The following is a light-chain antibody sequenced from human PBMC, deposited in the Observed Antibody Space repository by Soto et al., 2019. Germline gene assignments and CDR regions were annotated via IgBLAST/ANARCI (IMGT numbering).Light chain of an antibody. V-gene: IGKV2-28*01. J-gene: IGKJ1*01. CDR1: QSLLHSNGCNY. Sequence: DIVMTQSPLSLPVTPGEPASISCRSSQSLLHSNGCNYLDWYLQKPGQSPQLLIYLGSNRASGVPERFSGSGSATDFTLRIKRVEAEDVGVYFCMQSLQTPWTFGQGTKVDIK. CDR3: MQSLQTPWT. CDR2: LGS.